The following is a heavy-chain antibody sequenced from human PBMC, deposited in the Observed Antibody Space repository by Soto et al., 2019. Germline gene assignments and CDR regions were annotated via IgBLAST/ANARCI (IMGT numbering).Heavy chain of an antibody. D-gene: IGHD2-2*01. Sequence: QVQLQQWGAGLLKPSETLSLTCAVYGGSFSGYYWSWIRQPPGKGLEWIGEINHSGSTNYNPSLKSRVTISVDTSKNQFSLKLSSVTAADTAVYYCARGTAGVPAARSYYYYGMDVWGQGTTVTVSS. CDR2: INHSGST. CDR1: GGSFSGYY. V-gene: IGHV4-34*01. CDR3: ARGTAGVPAARSYYYYGMDV. J-gene: IGHJ6*02.